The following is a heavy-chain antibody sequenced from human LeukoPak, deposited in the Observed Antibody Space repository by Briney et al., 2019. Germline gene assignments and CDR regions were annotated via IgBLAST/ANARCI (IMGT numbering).Heavy chain of an antibody. J-gene: IGHJ4*02. D-gene: IGHD3-22*01. Sequence: GGSLRLSCAASGFTFSSYSMNWVRQAPGKGLEWVSYISSSSSTIYYADSVKGRFTISRDNAKNSLYLQMNSLRAEDTTMYYCARGDDYYDSSGQNRDYWGQGTLVTVSS. CDR3: ARGDDYYDSSGQNRDY. CDR1: GFTFSSYS. V-gene: IGHV3-48*01. CDR2: ISSSSSTI.